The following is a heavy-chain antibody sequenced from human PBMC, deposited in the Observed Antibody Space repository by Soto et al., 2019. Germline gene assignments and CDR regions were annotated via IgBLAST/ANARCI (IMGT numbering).Heavy chain of an antibody. CDR2: LSGSGGST. D-gene: IGHD1-1*01. Sequence: EVQLLEAGGGLVQPGGSQRLSCAASGFTFGSYAMTWVRQAPGKGLEWVSTLSGSGGSTYYAASVKGRFTISRDNSKDTLYLEMNSLRGEDTAVYFCAKQQGPGTPYYYAMDVWGQGTAVTVSS. V-gene: IGHV3-23*01. J-gene: IGHJ6*02. CDR3: AKQQGPGTPYYYAMDV. CDR1: GFTFGSYA.